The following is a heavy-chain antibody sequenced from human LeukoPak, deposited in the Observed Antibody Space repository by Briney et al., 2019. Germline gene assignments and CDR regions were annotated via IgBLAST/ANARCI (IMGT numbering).Heavy chain of an antibody. Sequence: SSETLSLTCAIYGGSFSGYYWSWIRQPPGKGLEWIGEINHSGSTNYNPSLKSRVTISVDTSKNQFSLKLSSVTAADTAVYYCAREGNVATPFDYWGQGTLVTVSS. CDR3: AREGNVATPFDY. J-gene: IGHJ4*02. CDR2: INHSGST. D-gene: IGHD5-12*01. CDR1: GGSFSGYY. V-gene: IGHV4-34*01.